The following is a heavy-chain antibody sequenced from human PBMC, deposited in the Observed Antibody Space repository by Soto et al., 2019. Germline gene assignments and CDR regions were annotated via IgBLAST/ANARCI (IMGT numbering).Heavy chain of an antibody. CDR2: IDPSDSYT. CDR1: GYSFTSYW. Sequence: GESLKISCKGSGYSFTSYWISWVRQMPGKGLEWMGRIDPSDSYTNYSPSFQGHVTISADKSISTAYLQWSSLKASDTAMYYCARHPNYYDSSGYTPRTDFGYWGQGTLVTVSS. J-gene: IGHJ4*02. V-gene: IGHV5-10-1*01. D-gene: IGHD3-22*01. CDR3: ARHPNYYDSSGYTPRTDFGY.